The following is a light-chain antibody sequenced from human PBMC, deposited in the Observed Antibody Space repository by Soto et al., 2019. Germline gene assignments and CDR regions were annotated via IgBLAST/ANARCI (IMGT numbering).Light chain of an antibody. Sequence: QSALTQPASVSGFPGQSITISCTGTDSDVGGYDYVSWYQQHPGKAPKLMIYGVTNRPSGVSSRFSGSKSGNTASLTISGLQADDEANYYCSSFTSSTTPHVVFGGGTKLTV. CDR1: DSDVGGYDY. V-gene: IGLV2-14*01. J-gene: IGLJ2*01. CDR3: SSFTSSTTPHVV. CDR2: GVT.